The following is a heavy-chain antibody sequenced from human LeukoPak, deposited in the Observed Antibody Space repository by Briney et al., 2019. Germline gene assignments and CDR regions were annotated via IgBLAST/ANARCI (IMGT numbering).Heavy chain of an antibody. CDR3: AKDDGVYAFDI. D-gene: IGHD3-16*01. Sequence: GGSLRLSCAASGFTVSSNYMHWVRQAPGKGLEWVSAISGSGGSTYYADSVKGRFTISRDNSKNTLYLQMNSLRAEDTAVYYCAKDDGVYAFDIWGQGTMVTVSS. V-gene: IGHV3-23*01. CDR2: ISGSGGST. CDR1: GFTVSSNY. J-gene: IGHJ3*02.